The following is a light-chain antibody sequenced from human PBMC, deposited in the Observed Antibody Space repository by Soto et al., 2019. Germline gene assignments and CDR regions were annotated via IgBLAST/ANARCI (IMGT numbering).Light chain of an antibody. J-gene: IGKJ1*01. CDR1: QSVSSN. CDR2: GAS. Sequence: EIVMTQSSASLSLSPGERTTLSCRASQSVSSNLAWYQQKPGQAPRLLIYGASTRATGIPARFSGSGSGTEFTLTISSLQSEDFAVYYCQQYNNWPPWTFGQGPNVDI. V-gene: IGKV3-15*01. CDR3: QQYNNWPPWT.